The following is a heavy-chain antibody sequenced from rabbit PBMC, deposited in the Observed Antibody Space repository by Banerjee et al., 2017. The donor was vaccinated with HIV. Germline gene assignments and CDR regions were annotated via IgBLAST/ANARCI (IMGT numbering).Heavy chain of an antibody. V-gene: IGHV1S40*01. D-gene: IGHD6-1*01. J-gene: IGHJ4*01. CDR2: INTSSGNT. CDR3: ARDGAGYAGYGYAHL. Sequence: VRQAPGKGLEWIACINTSSGNTVYASWAKGRFTLSKTSSTTVTLQMTSLTAADTATYFCARDGAGYAGYGYAHLWGPGTLVTVS.